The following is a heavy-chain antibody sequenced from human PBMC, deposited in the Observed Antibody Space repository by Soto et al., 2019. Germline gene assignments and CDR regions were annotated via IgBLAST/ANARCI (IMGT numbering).Heavy chain of an antibody. J-gene: IGHJ4*02. Sequence: QVQLVQSGAEVKKPGASVKVSCKASGYTFTNYYMHWVRQAPGQGLEWMGWINPNSGGTNYAQKFQGRVTMTRDTSISTAYMELSRLRSDDTAVYYCAREMGYCSGGSCYSLALDYWGQGTLVTVSS. D-gene: IGHD2-15*01. CDR2: INPNSGGT. CDR3: AREMGYCSGGSCYSLALDY. V-gene: IGHV1-2*02. CDR1: GYTFTNYY.